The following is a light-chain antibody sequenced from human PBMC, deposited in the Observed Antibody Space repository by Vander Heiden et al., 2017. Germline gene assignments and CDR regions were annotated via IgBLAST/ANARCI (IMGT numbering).Light chain of an antibody. CDR2: LGS. CDR3: MQAQQTPHT. J-gene: IGKJ2*01. Sequence: DIVMTQSPLSLALTPGEPASISCRSSQSLLHSNGYNYLDWYLQKPGQSPQLLIYLGSNRASGVPDRFSGSGSGADFTLKISRVEAEDVGVYYCMQAQQTPHTFGQGTKLQIK. CDR1: QSLLHSNGYNY. V-gene: IGKV2-28*01.